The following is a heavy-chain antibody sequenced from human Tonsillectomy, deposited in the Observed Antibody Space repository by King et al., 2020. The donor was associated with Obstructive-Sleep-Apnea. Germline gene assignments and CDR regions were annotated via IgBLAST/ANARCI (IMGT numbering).Heavy chain of an antibody. CDR1: GGSFSGYY. V-gene: IGHV4-34*01. J-gene: IGHJ4*02. CDR2: INHSGST. Sequence: VQLQQWGAGLLKPSETLSLTCAVYGGSFSGYYWSWIRQPPGKGLEWIGEINHSGSTNYKPSLKSRVTISVDTSKNQFSLKLSSVTAADTAVYYCARVSDSSSSGGGYWGQGTLVTVSS. D-gene: IGHD6-6*01. CDR3: ARVSDSSSSGGGY.